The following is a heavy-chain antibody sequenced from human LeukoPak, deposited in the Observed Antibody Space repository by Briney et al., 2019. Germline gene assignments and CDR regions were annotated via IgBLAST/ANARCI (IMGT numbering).Heavy chain of an antibody. D-gene: IGHD4-17*01. CDR1: GGSISSYY. V-gene: IGHV4-59*12. CDR2: IYYSGST. J-gene: IGHJ4*02. CDR3: ARMDYGDSRGDY. Sequence: SETLSLTCTVSGGSISSYYWSWIRQPPGKGLEWIGYIYYSGSTNYNPSLKSRVTISVDTSKNQFSLKLSSVTAADTAVYYCARMDYGDSRGDYWGQGTLVTVSS.